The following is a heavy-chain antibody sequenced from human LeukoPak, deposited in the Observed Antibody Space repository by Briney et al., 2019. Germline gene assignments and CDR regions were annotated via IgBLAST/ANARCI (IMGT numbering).Heavy chain of an antibody. CDR3: ARGRGNRITIFGVVTQNYYYYMDV. V-gene: IGHV4-59*12. CDR1: GGSISTYY. J-gene: IGHJ6*03. D-gene: IGHD3-3*01. Sequence: SETLSLTCTVSGGSISTYYWNWIRQPPGKGLEWIGYIYYSGRTNYNPSLKSRVSISIDTSKNQFSLKLSSVTAADTAVYYCARGRGNRITIFGVVTQNYYYYMDVWGKGTTVTVSS. CDR2: IYYSGRT.